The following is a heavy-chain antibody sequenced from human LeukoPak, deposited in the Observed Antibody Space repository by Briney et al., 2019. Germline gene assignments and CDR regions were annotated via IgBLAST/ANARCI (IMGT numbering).Heavy chain of an antibody. V-gene: IGHV3-7*01. Sequence: GGSLRLSCAASGFTFSNYWMSWVRQAPGKGLEWVANIKQDGSEKYYVDSVKGRFTISRDNAKNSLYLQMNSLRAEDTAVYYCARDLGYGSGSYFDYWGQGTLVTVSS. CDR2: IKQDGSEK. CDR3: ARDLGYGSGSYFDY. J-gene: IGHJ4*02. CDR1: GFTFSNYW. D-gene: IGHD3-10*01.